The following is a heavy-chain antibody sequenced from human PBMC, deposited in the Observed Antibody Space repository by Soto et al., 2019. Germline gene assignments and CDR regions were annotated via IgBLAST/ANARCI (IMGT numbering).Heavy chain of an antibody. CDR1: GGTFNSYD. D-gene: IGHD3-22*01. CDR2: IIPIVETP. V-gene: IGHV1-69*01. Sequence: QVQLVQSGAEVQKPGSSMKVSCKASGGTFNSYDINWVRQAPGQRLEWMGGIIPIVETPKYAQKFQGRVTITADESTNTDYMELSSLRSEDTAMYYCAMLSRPNYYDTICFFKYNWFDPWGQGTLVTVSS. J-gene: IGHJ5*02. CDR3: AMLSRPNYYDTICFFKYNWFDP.